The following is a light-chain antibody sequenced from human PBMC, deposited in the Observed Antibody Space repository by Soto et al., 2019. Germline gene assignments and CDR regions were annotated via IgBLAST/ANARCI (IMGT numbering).Light chain of an antibody. CDR2: DAS. V-gene: IGKV3-11*01. CDR1: QSISSY. CDR3: QQRSNWPPIT. J-gene: IGKJ5*01. Sequence: ETELTQSPATLYLSPGERATLSCRASQSISSYLAWYQQKPGQAPRLLIYDASNRATGIPARFSGSGSGTDFTLTISSLEPEDFAVYYCQQRSNWPPITFGQGTRLEIK.